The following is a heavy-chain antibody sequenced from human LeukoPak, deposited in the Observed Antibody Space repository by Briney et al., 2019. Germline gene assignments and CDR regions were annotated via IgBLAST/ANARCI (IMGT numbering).Heavy chain of an antibody. V-gene: IGHV4-59*12. D-gene: IGHD6-19*01. CDR1: GGSISSYY. CDR2: IYYSGST. J-gene: IGHJ3*02. Sequence: SETLSLTCTVSGGSISSYYWSWIRQPPGKGLEWIGYIYYSGSTNYNPSLKSRVTISVDTSKNQFSLKLSSVTAADTAVYYCASAVSGWYFHAFDIWGQGTMVTVSS. CDR3: ASAVSGWYFHAFDI.